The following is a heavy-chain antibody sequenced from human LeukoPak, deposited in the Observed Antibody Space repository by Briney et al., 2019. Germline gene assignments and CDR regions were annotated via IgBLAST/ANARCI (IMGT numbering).Heavy chain of an antibody. CDR1: GGSFSGYY. V-gene: IGHV4-34*01. Sequence: SETLSLTCAVYGGSFSGYYWSWIRQPPGQGLEWIGEINHSGSTNYNPSLKSRVTISVDTSKNQFSLKLSSVTAADTAVYYCARGVTIFGVVIIPARRNWFDPWGQGTLVTVSS. CDR2: INHSGST. J-gene: IGHJ5*02. CDR3: ARGVTIFGVVIIPARRNWFDP. D-gene: IGHD3-3*01.